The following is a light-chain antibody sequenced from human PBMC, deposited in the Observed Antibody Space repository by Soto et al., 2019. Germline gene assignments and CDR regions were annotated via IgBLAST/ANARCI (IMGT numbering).Light chain of an antibody. CDR2: EVS. J-gene: IGKJ5*01. CDR3: MQSTQLTPT. V-gene: IGKV2D-29*02. CDR1: QSLLHITGETF. Sequence: VMTQTPLSLSVRPGQPASTSFKPSQSLLHITGETFLFWYLQKPGQSPQXXXYEVSTRVSGVPDRFSGSGSGTDFTLEISRVEDEDVGIYYCMQSTQLTPTFGQGTRLEIK.